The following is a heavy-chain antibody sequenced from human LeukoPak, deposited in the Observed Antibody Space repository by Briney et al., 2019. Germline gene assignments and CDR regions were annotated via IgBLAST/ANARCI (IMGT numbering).Heavy chain of an antibody. CDR3: ARAVRVAGKYYFDY. CDR2: IYDTGST. J-gene: IGHJ4*02. Sequence: SETLSLTCTVSSGSISSYYWSWIRQPPGKGLEWIGYIYDTGSTTYNPSLKSRVSISVDTSKNQFSLRLSSVTAADTAMYNCARAVRVAGKYYFDYWGQGTLVTVSS. D-gene: IGHD6-19*01. V-gene: IGHV4-59*01. CDR1: SGSISSYY.